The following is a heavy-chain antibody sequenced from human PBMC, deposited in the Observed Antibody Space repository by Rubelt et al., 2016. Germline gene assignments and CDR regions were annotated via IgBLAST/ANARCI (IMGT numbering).Heavy chain of an antibody. CDR3: ARGRMGFHYYYYGMDV. CDR2: INHSGST. D-gene: IGHD1-26*01. Sequence: QVQLQQWGAGLLKPSETLSLTCAVYGGSFSGYYWSWIRQPPGKGLEWIGEINHSGSTNYNPSLKSRVTISVDTSKNQISRKLSSVTAADTDVYYCARGRMGFHYYYYGMDVWGQGTTVTVSS. J-gene: IGHJ6*02. CDR1: GGSFSGYY. V-gene: IGHV4-34*01.